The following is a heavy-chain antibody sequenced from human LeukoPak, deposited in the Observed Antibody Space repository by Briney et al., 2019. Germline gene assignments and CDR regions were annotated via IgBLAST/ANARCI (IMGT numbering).Heavy chain of an antibody. V-gene: IGHV1-2*04. D-gene: IGHD6-13*01. Sequence: GASVKVSCKASGYTFTGYYMHWVRQAPGQGLEWMGWINPNSGGTNYAQKFQGWVTMTRDTSISTAYMELSRLRSDDTAVYYCATSSDSSSEVFDPWGQGTLVTVSS. J-gene: IGHJ5*02. CDR1: GYTFTGYY. CDR2: INPNSGGT. CDR3: ATSSDSSSEVFDP.